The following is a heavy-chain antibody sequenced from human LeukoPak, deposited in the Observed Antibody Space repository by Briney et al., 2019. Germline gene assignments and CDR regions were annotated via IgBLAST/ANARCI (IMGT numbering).Heavy chain of an antibody. D-gene: IGHD6-19*01. CDR2: IKSKTDGGTT. CDR1: GFTFRTHW. J-gene: IGHJ4*02. CDR3: TTDLGSGWRLYYFDY. Sequence: GGSLRLSCAASGFTFRTHWMSWVRQAPGKGLEWVGRIKSKTDGGTTDYAAPVKGRFTISRDDSKNTLYLQMNSLKTEDTAVYYCTTDLGSGWRLYYFDYWGQGTLVTVSS. V-gene: IGHV3-15*01.